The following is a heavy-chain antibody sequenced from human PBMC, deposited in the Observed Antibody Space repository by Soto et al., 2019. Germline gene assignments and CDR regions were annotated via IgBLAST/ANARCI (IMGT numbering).Heavy chain of an antibody. D-gene: IGHD3-16*01. CDR1: GFTFGYYG. Sequence: GGSRRRSWTTSGFTFGYYGLSGVRQAPGKGLEWVGFIRRNAYGGTTDYAASVKGRFTISRDDSKSIAYLQMNSLRTEDAALYYCTRASSLDFDFWGQGTLVTVSS. CDR3: TRASSLDFDF. V-gene: IGHV3-49*04. CDR2: IRRNAYGGTT. J-gene: IGHJ4*02.